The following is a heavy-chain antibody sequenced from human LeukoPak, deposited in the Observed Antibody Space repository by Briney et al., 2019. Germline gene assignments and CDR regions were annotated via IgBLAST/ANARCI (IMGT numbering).Heavy chain of an antibody. CDR1: GFTVSSNY. Sequence: GGSLKLSCAASGFTVSSNYMSWVRQAPGKGLEWVSVIYSGGSTYYADSVKGRFTISRDNSKNTLYLQMNSLRAEDTAVYYCARATHYYYDSSGYPEYFQHWGQGTLVTVSS. CDR3: ARATHYYYDSSGYPEYFQH. V-gene: IGHV3-53*01. D-gene: IGHD3-22*01. J-gene: IGHJ1*01. CDR2: IYSGGST.